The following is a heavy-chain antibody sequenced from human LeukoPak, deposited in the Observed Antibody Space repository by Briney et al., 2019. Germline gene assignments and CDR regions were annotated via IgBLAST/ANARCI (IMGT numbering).Heavy chain of an antibody. J-gene: IGHJ4*02. Sequence: GASVKVSCKASGYTFTGYHMHWVRQAPGQGLEWMGWINPNSGGTNYAQKFQGRVTMTRDTSISTAYMELSRLRSDDTAVYYCARGQGYSSSEADYWGQGTLVTVSS. CDR1: GYTFTGYH. V-gene: IGHV1-2*02. CDR3: ARGQGYSSSEADY. D-gene: IGHD6-13*01. CDR2: INPNSGGT.